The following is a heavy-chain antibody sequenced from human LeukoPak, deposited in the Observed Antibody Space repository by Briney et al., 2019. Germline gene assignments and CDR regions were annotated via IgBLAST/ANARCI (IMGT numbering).Heavy chain of an antibody. CDR2: ISSSSSYI. V-gene: IGHV3-21*01. J-gene: IGHJ4*02. D-gene: IGHD6-19*01. CDR1: GFTFSSYS. CDR3: ARATTIAVAGTEIDY. Sequence: GGSLRLSCAASGFTFSSYSMNWGRQAPGKGLEWVSSISSSSSYIYYADSVKGRFTISRDNAKNSLYLQMNSLRAEDTAVYYCARATTIAVAGTEIDYWGQGTLVTVSS.